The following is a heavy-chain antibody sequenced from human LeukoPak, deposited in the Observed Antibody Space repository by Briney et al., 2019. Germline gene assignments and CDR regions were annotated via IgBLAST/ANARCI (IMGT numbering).Heavy chain of an antibody. J-gene: IGHJ4*02. D-gene: IGHD6-6*01. V-gene: IGHV3-23*01. CDR3: AKKVGLVSARLWYFDV. Sequence: GGSLRLSCEASGFTFSSYAMSWVRQAPGKGLEWVAAISGPAGSWDYADSVKGRFTVSRDNSKNTLFLQMNSLRAEDTATYYCAKKVGLVSARLWYFDVWGQGTLVAVSS. CDR2: ISGPAGSW. CDR1: GFTFSSYA.